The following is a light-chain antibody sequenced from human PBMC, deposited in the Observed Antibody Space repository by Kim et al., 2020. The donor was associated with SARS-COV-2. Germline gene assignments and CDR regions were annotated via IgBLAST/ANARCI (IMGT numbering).Light chain of an antibody. V-gene: IGLV2-14*03. J-gene: IGLJ2*01. CDR3: SSYTSGSAL. Sequence: QSALTQPASVSGSPGQSITISCTGTSSDVGGYKYVSWYQQHPGKAPKLLIYDVSDRPSGVSTRFSGSKSGNTASLTISGLQAEDEADYYCSSYTSGSALFGGGTQLTVL. CDR1: SSDVGGYKY. CDR2: DVS.